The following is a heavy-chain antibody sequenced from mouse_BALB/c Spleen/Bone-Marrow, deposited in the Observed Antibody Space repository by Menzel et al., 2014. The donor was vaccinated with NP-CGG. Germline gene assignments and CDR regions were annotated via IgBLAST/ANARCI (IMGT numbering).Heavy chain of an antibody. D-gene: IGHD1-1*01. Sequence: VQLVESGPGLVAPSQSLSITCTVSGFSLTSYSVHWVRQPPGKGLEWLGVIWAGGSTNYNSALMSRLSISKDNSKSQVFLKMNSLQTDDTAMYYCARDYYGSLYAMDYWGQGTLVTVSS. CDR2: IWAGGST. J-gene: IGHJ4*01. CDR1: GFSLTSYS. CDR3: ARDYYGSLYAMDY. V-gene: IGHV2-9*02.